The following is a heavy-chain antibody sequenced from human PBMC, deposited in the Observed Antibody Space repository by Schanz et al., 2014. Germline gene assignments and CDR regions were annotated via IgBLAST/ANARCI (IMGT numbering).Heavy chain of an antibody. CDR2: ISPSGDT. D-gene: IGHD6-19*01. J-gene: IGHJ3*01. V-gene: IGHV3-13*01. CDR1: GFRFKTYE. CDR3: AGAAVGFIVDAFDS. Sequence: EVQLVESGGGLVQPGGSLRLSCAVSGFRFKTYEMNWVRQVRGKGLEWVSSISPSGDTHYLASVKGRFTISRENAKSSLYLQMDHLRVEDTAAYYCAGAAVGFIVDAFDSWGRGTMVIVSS.